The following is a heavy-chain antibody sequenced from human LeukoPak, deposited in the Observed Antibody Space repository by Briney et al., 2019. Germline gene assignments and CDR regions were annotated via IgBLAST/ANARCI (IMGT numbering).Heavy chain of an antibody. CDR3: ARATYDFWSGPNFDY. J-gene: IGHJ4*02. CDR1: GFTVSSNY. D-gene: IGHD3-3*01. V-gene: IGHV3-53*01. Sequence: GGSLRLSCAASGFTVSSNYMSWVRQAPGKGLEWVSVIYSGGSTYYADSVKGRFTISRDNSKNMLYLQMNSLRAEDTAVYYCARATYDFWSGPNFDYWGQGTLVTVSS. CDR2: IYSGGST.